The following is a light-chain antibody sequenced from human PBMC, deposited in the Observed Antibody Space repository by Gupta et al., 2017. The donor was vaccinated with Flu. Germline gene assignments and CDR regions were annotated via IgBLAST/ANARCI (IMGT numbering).Light chain of an antibody. Sequence: QSALTQPASMSGSPGQSVTISCTGSTSDIGDFKFVSWYQHHPGSAPKLIIYDVTSRPSGVPPRFSGSKSGNTASLTISGLQADDEGHYYCSSYKSISFPWVFGGGTRLTVL. CDR3: SSYKSISFPWV. J-gene: IGLJ3*02. V-gene: IGLV2-14*01. CDR1: TSDIGDFKF. CDR2: DVT.